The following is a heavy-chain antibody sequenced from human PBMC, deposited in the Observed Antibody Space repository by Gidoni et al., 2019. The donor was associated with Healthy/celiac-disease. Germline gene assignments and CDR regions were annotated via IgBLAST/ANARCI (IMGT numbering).Heavy chain of an antibody. Sequence: EVQLVEYGGGLVKPGGSLRLPLAASRFTFSNAWMGWVRQAPGKGLEWVGRIKSKTDGGTTDYAAPVKGRFTISRDDSKNTLYLQMNSLKTEDTAVYYCTTGIAAAGTDYWGQGTLVTVSS. V-gene: IGHV3-15*01. CDR3: TTGIAAAGTDY. CDR2: IKSKTDGGTT. CDR1: RFTFSNAW. J-gene: IGHJ4*02. D-gene: IGHD6-13*01.